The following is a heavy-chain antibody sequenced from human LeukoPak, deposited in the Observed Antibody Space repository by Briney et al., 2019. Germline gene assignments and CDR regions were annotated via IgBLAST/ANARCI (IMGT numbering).Heavy chain of an antibody. Sequence: SETLSLTCTVSGDSISSYYWSWIRQPPGKGLEWIGYIYYSGNTNYNPSLKSRVTISVDTSKNQFSLKLSSVTAADTAVYYCARHLKVLYHGSGSPYNLDYWGQGTLVTVSS. CDR3: ARHLKVLYHGSGSPYNLDY. D-gene: IGHD3-10*01. CDR1: GDSISSYY. CDR2: IYYSGNT. V-gene: IGHV4-59*08. J-gene: IGHJ4*02.